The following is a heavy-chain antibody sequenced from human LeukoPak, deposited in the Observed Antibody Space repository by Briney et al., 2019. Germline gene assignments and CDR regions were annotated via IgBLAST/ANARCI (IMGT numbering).Heavy chain of an antibody. Sequence: SETLSLTCSVSGGSINNYYWNWIRQPPGKGLEWIGYIYYSGNTKYNPSLQSRVTMSIGTSKTQFSLKLSSVTAADTAVYYCARESAVSSGWYRGQPSNWFDPWGQGTLVTVSS. V-gene: IGHV4-59*01. CDR1: GGSINNYY. J-gene: IGHJ5*02. CDR2: IYYSGNT. CDR3: ARESAVSSGWYRGQPSNWFDP. D-gene: IGHD6-19*01.